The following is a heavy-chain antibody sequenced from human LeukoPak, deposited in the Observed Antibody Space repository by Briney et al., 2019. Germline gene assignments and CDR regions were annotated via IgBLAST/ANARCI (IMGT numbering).Heavy chain of an antibody. CDR2: IYYSGST. D-gene: IGHD2-2*01. J-gene: IGHJ4*02. V-gene: IGHV4-59*01. Sequence: SETLSLTCTVSGGSISSYYWSWIRQPPGKGLEWIGYIYYSGSTNYNPSLKSRVTISVDTSKSQFSLKLSSVTAADTAVYYCARLMGGYCSSTSCQFDYWGQGTLVTVSS. CDR1: GGSISSYY. CDR3: ARLMGGYCSSTSCQFDY.